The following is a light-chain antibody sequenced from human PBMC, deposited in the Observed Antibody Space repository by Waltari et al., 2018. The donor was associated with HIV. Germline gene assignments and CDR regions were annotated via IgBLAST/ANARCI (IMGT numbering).Light chain of an antibody. V-gene: IGLV2-14*03. CDR3: ASFTSGRLNV. J-gene: IGLJ1*01. CDR1: SSDVGAYDY. CDR2: DFY. Sequence: SALTQPASVSGSPGQSITISCTGTSSDVGAYDYVSWYQQHPGTVPKLLIYDFYNRPSRISTRFSGSKSGNTASLTISGLQAEDEADYYCASFTSGRLNVFGTGTKVTVL.